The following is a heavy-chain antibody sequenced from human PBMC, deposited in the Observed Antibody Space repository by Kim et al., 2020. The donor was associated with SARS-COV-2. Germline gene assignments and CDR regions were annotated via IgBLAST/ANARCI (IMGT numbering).Heavy chain of an antibody. J-gene: IGHJ1*01. CDR1: GGSISSYY. CDR3: ARLGKLGYCSGGSCSQKY. CDR2: IYYSGST. V-gene: IGHV4-59*08. Sequence: SETMSLTCTVSGGSISSYYWSWIRQPPGKGLEWIGYIYYSGSTNYNPSLKSRVTISVDTSKNQFSLKLSSVTAADTAVYYCARLGKLGYCSGGSCSQKY. D-gene: IGHD2-15*01.